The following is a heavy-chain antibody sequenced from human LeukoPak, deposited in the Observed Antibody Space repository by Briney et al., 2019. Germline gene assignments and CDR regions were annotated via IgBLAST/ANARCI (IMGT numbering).Heavy chain of an antibody. V-gene: IGHV4-34*01. Sequence: ASETLSLTCAVYGGSFSGYYWSWIRQPPGKGLEWIGEINHSGSTNYNPSLKSRVTISVDTPKNQFSLKLSSVTAADTAVYYCARVGRIAARPPQIDYWGQGTLVTVSS. CDR3: ARVGRIAARPPQIDY. J-gene: IGHJ4*02. CDR1: GGSFSGYY. CDR2: INHSGST. D-gene: IGHD6-6*01.